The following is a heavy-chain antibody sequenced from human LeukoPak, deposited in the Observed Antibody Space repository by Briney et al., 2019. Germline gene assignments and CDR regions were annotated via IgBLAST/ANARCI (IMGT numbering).Heavy chain of an antibody. V-gene: IGHV1-2*02. J-gene: IGHJ6*02. CDR2: INPNSGGT. CDR1: GYTFTGYY. CDR3: ARSGPLTTVTTRFRAFYYYGMDV. Sequence: ASVTVSCKASGYTFTGYYMHWVRQAPGQGRERMGWINPNSGGTNYAQKFQGRVTMTRDTSISTAYMEVSRRRSDDTAVYYCARSGPLTTVTTRFRAFYYYGMDVWGQGTTVTVSS. D-gene: IGHD4-17*01.